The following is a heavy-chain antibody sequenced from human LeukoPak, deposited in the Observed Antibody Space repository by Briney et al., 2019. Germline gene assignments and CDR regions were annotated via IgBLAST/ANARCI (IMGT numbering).Heavy chain of an antibody. CDR3: AKAGGYDFWSGYYLDY. Sequence: GGSLRLSCAASGLTLSSYWMHWVRQAPGKGLEWVSRINSDGSSTRYADSVKGRFTISRDNAKNTLYLQMNSLRAEDTAVYYCAKAGGYDFWSGYYLDYWGQGTLVTVSS. V-gene: IGHV3-74*01. CDR1: GLTLSSYW. D-gene: IGHD3-3*01. J-gene: IGHJ4*02. CDR2: INSDGSST.